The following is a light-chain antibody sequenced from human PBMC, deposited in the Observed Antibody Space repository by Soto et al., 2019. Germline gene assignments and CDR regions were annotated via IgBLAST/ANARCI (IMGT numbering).Light chain of an antibody. Sequence: DIQMTQSPSSVSASVGDRVTITCRASQAIDSWLAWYQQKPGEAPKLLIFTGSLLHSGVPPRFSGSGSGTDFTLTISSLEPEDFAVYYCQQRSNWPPTFGGGTKVDIK. CDR2: TGS. CDR1: QAIDSW. V-gene: IGKV1-12*01. J-gene: IGKJ4*01. CDR3: QQRSNWPPT.